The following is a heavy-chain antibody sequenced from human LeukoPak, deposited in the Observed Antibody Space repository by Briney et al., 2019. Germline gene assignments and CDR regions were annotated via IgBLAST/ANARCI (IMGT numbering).Heavy chain of an antibody. CDR1: GGSISSSSYY. D-gene: IGHD3-16*02. CDR3: ARGPMITFGRVIGNFDY. V-gene: IGHV4-39*07. J-gene: IGHJ4*02. Sequence: PSETLSLTCTVSGGSISSSSYYWSWIRQPPGKGLERIGEINHGGVSNYNPSLKSRVTISVDTSKNLFSLKLSSVTAADTAVYYCARGPMITFGRVIGNFDYWGQGTLVTVSS. CDR2: INHGGVS.